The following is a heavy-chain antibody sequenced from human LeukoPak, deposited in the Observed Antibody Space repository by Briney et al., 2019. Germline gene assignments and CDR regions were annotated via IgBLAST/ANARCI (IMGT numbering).Heavy chain of an antibody. D-gene: IGHD5-12*01. Sequence: GGSLRLSCAASGFTFDDYAMHWVRQAPGKGLDWVSLINWDGGSTYYADSVKGRFTISRDNSRHTLYLQMKSLGAEDTALYYCAKDKEYSGFGPILSGYYYGMDVWGKGTTVTVSS. J-gene: IGHJ6*04. CDR1: GFTFDDYA. CDR2: INWDGGST. V-gene: IGHV3-43D*04. CDR3: AKDKEYSGFGPILSGYYYGMDV.